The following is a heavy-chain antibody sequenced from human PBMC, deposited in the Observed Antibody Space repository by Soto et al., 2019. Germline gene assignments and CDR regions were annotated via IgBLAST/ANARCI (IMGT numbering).Heavy chain of an antibody. J-gene: IGHJ6*03. Sequence: SETLSLTCTVSGGSISSYYWSWIRQPPGKGLEWIGYIYYSGSTNYNPSLKSRVTISVDTSKNQFSLKLSSVTAADTAVYYCARDERMDDYGGMDVWGKGTTVTSP. CDR2: IYYSGST. V-gene: IGHV4-59*01. D-gene: IGHD4-17*01. CDR1: GGSISSYY. CDR3: ARDERMDDYGGMDV.